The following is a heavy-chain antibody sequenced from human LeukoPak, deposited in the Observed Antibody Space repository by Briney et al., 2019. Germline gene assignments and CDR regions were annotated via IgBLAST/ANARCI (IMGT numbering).Heavy chain of an antibody. J-gene: IGHJ6*03. CDR1: GYTFTSYG. Sequence: ASVKVSCKASGYTFTSYGITWVRQAPGQGLEWMGWISDYNGNTNYAQKLQGRVTMTTDTSTSTAYMELRSLRSDDTAVYYCARDQSYGSGSYYYYYYMDVWGKGTTVTISS. CDR2: ISDYNGNT. CDR3: ARDQSYGSGSYYYYYYMDV. V-gene: IGHV1-18*01. D-gene: IGHD3-10*01.